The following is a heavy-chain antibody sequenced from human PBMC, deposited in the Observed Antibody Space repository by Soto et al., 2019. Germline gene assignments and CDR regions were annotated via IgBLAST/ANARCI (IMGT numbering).Heavy chain of an antibody. CDR1: GGSISSYY. CDR2: IYYSGST. CDR3: ARDNPGFDP. J-gene: IGHJ5*02. Sequence: QVQLQESGPGLVKPSETLSLTCTVSGGSISSYYWNWIRQPPGKGLEWIGYIYYSGSTNYNPSLKSRVTLSVDTSKNQFSLKLSSVTAADTAVYYCARDNPGFDPWGQGALVTVSS. V-gene: IGHV4-59*01.